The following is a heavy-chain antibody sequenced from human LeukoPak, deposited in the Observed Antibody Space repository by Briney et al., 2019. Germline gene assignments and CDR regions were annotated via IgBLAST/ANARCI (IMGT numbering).Heavy chain of an antibody. CDR2: ISAYNGNT. J-gene: IGHJ3*01. D-gene: IGHD2-21*01. Sequence: ASVKVSCKASGYTFTSYGISWVRQAPGQGLEWMGWISAYNGNTNYAQKFQGRVTITRNTSISTAYMELSSLRAEDTAVYYCARDWGGMGWGQGTMVTVSS. CDR1: GYTFTSYG. V-gene: IGHV1-18*01. CDR3: ARDWGGMG.